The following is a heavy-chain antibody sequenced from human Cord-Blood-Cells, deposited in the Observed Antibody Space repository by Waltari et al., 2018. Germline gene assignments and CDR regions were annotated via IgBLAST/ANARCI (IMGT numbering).Heavy chain of an antibody. Sequence: EVQLLESGGGLVQPGGSLRLSCAASGFTFSSYAMSWVRQAPGKGLELVSAISCSGGSTYYADSVKGRFTISRDNSKNTLYLQMNSLRAEDTAVYYCAKDRGGVVIMPFDYWGQGTLVTVSS. CDR1: GFTFSSYA. CDR2: ISCSGGST. J-gene: IGHJ4*02. D-gene: IGHD3-3*01. V-gene: IGHV3-23*01. CDR3: AKDRGGVVIMPFDY.